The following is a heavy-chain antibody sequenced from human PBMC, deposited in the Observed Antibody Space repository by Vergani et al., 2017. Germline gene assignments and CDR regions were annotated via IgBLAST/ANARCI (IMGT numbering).Heavy chain of an antibody. CDR3: ARGAYYYEPNEAIDY. CDR2: ISSSSSTI. J-gene: IGHJ4*02. CDR1: GFTFSSYS. D-gene: IGHD3-22*01. Sequence: EVQLVESGGGLVQPGGSLRLSCAASGFTFSSYSMNWVRQAPGKGLEWVSYISSSSSTIYYADSVKGRFTISRDNAKNSLYLQMNSLRGEDTAVYYCARGAYYYEPNEAIDYWGQGTLVTVSS. V-gene: IGHV3-48*04.